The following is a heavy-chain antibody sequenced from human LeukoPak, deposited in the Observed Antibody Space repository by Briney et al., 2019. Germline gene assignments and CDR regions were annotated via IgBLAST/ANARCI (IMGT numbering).Heavy chain of an antibody. V-gene: IGHV3-48*03. CDR2: INSADNVE. D-gene: IGHD5-12*01. CDR3: ARAGHSAYKSGGDY. J-gene: IGHJ4*02. CDR1: GFSLRSSE. Sequence: PGGSLRLSCAASGFSLRSSEMNWVRQAPGKGPEWVAHINSADNVEYYTDSARGRFTMSRDNAKDLLYLQMNSLRAEDTAVYYCARAGHSAYKSGGDYWGQGTLVTVSS.